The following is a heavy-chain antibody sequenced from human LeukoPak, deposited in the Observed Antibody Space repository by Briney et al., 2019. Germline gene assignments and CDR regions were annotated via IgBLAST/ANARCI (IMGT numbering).Heavy chain of an antibody. CDR3: ARVKVVTSKYTTSLFDY. D-gene: IGHD3-16*02. J-gene: IGHJ4*02. Sequence: AGSLRLSCAASGFTFSSYWMHWVRQAPGKGLVWVSRINTDGSSTSYADSVKGRFTISRDNAKNTLYLQMNSLRAEDTAVYYCARVKVVTSKYTTSLFDYWGQGTLVTVSS. CDR1: GFTFSSYW. V-gene: IGHV3-74*01. CDR2: INTDGSST.